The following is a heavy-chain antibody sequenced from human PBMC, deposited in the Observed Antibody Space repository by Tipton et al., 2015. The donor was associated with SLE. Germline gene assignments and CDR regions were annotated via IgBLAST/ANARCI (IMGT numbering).Heavy chain of an antibody. CDR1: GGSVSSSSKY. Sequence: TLSLTCTVSGGSVSSSSKYWACLRQPPGKGLEWIGSIYYTGTTTYYNSFLKSRVTMSADTSKSQFSLTLKFVTAADTAVYYCVRSDQGMDWGQGTLVTVSS. CDR3: VRSDQGMD. J-gene: IGHJ4*02. CDR2: IYYTGTTT. V-gene: IGHV4-39*07.